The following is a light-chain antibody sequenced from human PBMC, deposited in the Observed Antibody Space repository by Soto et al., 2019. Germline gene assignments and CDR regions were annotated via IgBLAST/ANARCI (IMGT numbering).Light chain of an antibody. J-gene: IGKJ1*01. V-gene: IGKV3-20*01. CDR3: QQHGISRVRT. CDR1: QSVTSSY. CDR2: AAY. Sequence: EIVLTQFPGTVSLSPGERATLSCRASQSVTSSYLAWYQQKPGQAPRLLIYAAYSRATGIPDRFSGSGSGTDFTLTISRLEPEDLAMYYCQQHGISRVRTFGQGTKVEVK.